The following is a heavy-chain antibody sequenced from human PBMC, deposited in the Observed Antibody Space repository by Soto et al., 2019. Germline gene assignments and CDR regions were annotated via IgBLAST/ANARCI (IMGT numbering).Heavy chain of an antibody. CDR2: IKEDGSEK. CDR1: GFSISNYW. D-gene: IGHD3-3*01. V-gene: IGHV3-7*01. Sequence: HPGGSLRLSCAASGFSISNYWMNWVRQAPGKGPEWVANIKEDGSEKYYVDSVKGRFTISRDNSKNTLYLQMNSLRAEDTAVYYCAKDEEWFPRGYFDYWGQGTLVTVSS. CDR3: AKDEEWFPRGYFDY. J-gene: IGHJ4*02.